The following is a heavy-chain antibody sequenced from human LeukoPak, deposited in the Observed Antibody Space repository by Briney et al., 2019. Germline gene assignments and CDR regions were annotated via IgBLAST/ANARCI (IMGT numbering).Heavy chain of an antibody. J-gene: IGHJ6*03. Sequence: GGSLRLSCAASGFTFSSYGMSWVRQAPGKGREWVSAMSGSGGSTYYADSVKGRFTISRDNSKNTLYLQMNSLIAEDTAVYYCAKDFILTGYYTDYYYMDVWGKGTTVTISS. CDR1: GFTFSSYG. V-gene: IGHV3-23*01. CDR2: MSGSGGST. D-gene: IGHD3-9*01. CDR3: AKDFILTGYYTDYYYMDV.